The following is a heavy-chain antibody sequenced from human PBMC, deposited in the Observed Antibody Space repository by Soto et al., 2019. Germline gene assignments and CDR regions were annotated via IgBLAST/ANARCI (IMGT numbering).Heavy chain of an antibody. CDR2: IYYSGST. Sequence: SETLSLTCTVSGGSISSYYWIWIRQPPGKGLEWIGYIYYSGSTNYNPSLKSRVTISVDTSKNQFSLKLSSVTAADTAVYYCARVVYYDFWSALAFDIWGQGTMVTVSS. V-gene: IGHV4-59*01. CDR3: ARVVYYDFWSALAFDI. J-gene: IGHJ3*02. D-gene: IGHD3-3*01. CDR1: GGSISSYY.